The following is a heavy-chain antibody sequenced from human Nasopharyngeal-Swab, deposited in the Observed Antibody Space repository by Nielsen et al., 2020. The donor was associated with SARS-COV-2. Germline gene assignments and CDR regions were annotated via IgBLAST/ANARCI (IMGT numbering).Heavy chain of an antibody. V-gene: IGHV1-69*01. CDR3: ARGREEKKDIVVVVAATYYYYYYGMDV. D-gene: IGHD2-15*01. J-gene: IGHJ6*02. CDR1: GGTFSSYA. Sequence: VKVSCKASGGTFSSYAISWVRQAPGQGLEWMGGIIPIFGTANYAQKFQGRVTITADESTSTAYMELSSLRSEDTAVYYCARGREEKKDIVVVVAATYYYYYYGMDVWGQGTTVTVSS. CDR2: IIPIFGTA.